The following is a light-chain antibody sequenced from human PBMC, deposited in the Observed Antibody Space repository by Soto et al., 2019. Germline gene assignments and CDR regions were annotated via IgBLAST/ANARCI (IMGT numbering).Light chain of an antibody. V-gene: IGLV2-14*01. CDR2: DVS. CDR3: SSYTSSSLYV. CDR1: SSDVGGYNY. J-gene: IGLJ1*01. Sequence: SALTQPASVSGSPGQSITISCTGTSSDVGGYNYVSWYQQHPGKAPKLMFYDVSNRPSGVSNRFSGSKSGNTASLTISGLQAEDEADYYCSSYTSSSLYVFGTGTKVTVL.